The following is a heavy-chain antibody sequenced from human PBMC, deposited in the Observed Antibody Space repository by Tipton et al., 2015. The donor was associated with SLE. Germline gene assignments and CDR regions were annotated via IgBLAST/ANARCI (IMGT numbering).Heavy chain of an antibody. CDR1: GGSISGYY. V-gene: IGHV4-59*01. D-gene: IGHD3-22*01. CDR3: ASSHYYDSSGYFDY. Sequence: TLSLTCTVSGGSISGYYWCWIRQPPGKGLEWIGYISYSGSTNYNPSLNSRVTISVDTSKNQFSLKVSSVTAADTAVYYCASSHYYDSSGYFDYCGQGTLVTVSS. J-gene: IGHJ4*02. CDR2: ISYSGST.